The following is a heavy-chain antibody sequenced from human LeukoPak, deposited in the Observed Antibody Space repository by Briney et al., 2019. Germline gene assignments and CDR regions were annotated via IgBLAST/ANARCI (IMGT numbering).Heavy chain of an antibody. D-gene: IGHD3-3*01. J-gene: IGHJ4*02. V-gene: IGHV1-18*01. Sequence: ASVKVSCKASGYTFTSYGISWVRQAPGQGLEWMGWISAYNGNTNYAQKLQGRVTMTTDTSTSTAYMELRSLRSDDTAVYYCARDYSAASNFWSGYRRPHFDYWGQGTLVTVSS. CDR1: GYTFTSYG. CDR3: ARDYSAASNFWSGYRRPHFDY. CDR2: ISAYNGNT.